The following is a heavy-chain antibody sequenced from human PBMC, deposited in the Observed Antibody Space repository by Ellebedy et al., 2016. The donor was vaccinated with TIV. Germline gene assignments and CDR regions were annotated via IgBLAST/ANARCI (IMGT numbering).Heavy chain of an antibody. Sequence: SQTLSLTCAVYGGSFSGYYWSWIRQPPGKGLEWIGEINHNGSTNYNPSLKSRVTISVATSKNHLSLKLSSVTAADTTVYYCAREDVWYMNYYDSSGYYDYWGQGTLVTVSS. D-gene: IGHD3-22*01. V-gene: IGHV4-34*01. J-gene: IGHJ4*02. CDR1: GGSFSGYY. CDR3: AREDVWYMNYYDSSGYYDY. CDR2: INHNGST.